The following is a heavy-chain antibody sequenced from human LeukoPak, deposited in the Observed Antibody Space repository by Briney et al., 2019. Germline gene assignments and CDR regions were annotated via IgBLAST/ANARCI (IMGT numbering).Heavy chain of an antibody. Sequence: ASVKVSCKASGYTFTGYYMHWVRQAPGQGLEWMGWINPNSDVTNSAQQFQGRVTMTRDTSISTAYMELSRTRSDDTAVYYCARDYGDYEFDIWGQGTMVTVSS. D-gene: IGHD4-17*01. CDR2: INPNSDVT. J-gene: IGHJ3*02. CDR3: ARDYGDYEFDI. CDR1: GYTFTGYY. V-gene: IGHV1-2*02.